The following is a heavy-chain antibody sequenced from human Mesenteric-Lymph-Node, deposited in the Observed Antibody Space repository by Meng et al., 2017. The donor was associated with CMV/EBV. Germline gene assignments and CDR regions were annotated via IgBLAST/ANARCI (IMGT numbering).Heavy chain of an antibody. CDR2: ISAYNGNT. D-gene: IGHD5-18*01. Sequence: ASVKVSCKASGYTFSSYGINWVRQAPGQGLEWMGWISAYNGNTNYAQKLQGRVTMTTDTSTSTAYMELRSLRSDDTAVYYCARDTAMTPKWLDVWGQGTTVTVSS. V-gene: IGHV1-18*01. CDR3: ARDTAMTPKWLDV. CDR1: GYTFSSYG. J-gene: IGHJ6*02.